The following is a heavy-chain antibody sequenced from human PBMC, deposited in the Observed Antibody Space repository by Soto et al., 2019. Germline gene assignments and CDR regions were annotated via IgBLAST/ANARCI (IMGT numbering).Heavy chain of an antibody. V-gene: IGHV3-30*18. D-gene: IGHD6-19*01. CDR1: GFTFSSYG. J-gene: IGHJ4*02. Sequence: QVQLVESGGGVVQPGRSLRLSCAASGFTFSSYGMHWVRQAPGKGLEGVAVISYDGSNKYYADSVKGRFTISRDNSKNTLYLQMNSLRAEDTAVYYCAKDYETSWQWLIPYIDYWGQGTLVTVSS. CDR2: ISYDGSNK. CDR3: AKDYETSWQWLIPYIDY.